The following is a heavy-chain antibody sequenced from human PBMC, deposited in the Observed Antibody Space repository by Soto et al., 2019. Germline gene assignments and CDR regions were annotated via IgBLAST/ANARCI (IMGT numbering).Heavy chain of an antibody. V-gene: IGHV4-34*01. CDR3: ARGRRSGYYFYFDY. D-gene: IGHD3-3*01. CDR1: GGSFSGYY. J-gene: IGHJ4*02. Sequence: LSLTCAVYGGSFSGYYWSWIRQPPGKGLEWIGEINHSGSTNYNPSLKSRVTISVDTSKNQFSLKLSSVTAADTAVYYCARGRRSGYYFYFDYWGQGTLVTVSS. CDR2: INHSGST.